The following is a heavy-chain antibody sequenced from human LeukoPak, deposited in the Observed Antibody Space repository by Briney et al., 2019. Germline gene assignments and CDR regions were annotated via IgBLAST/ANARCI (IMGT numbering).Heavy chain of an antibody. Sequence: GSLRLSCAASGFTFSSYAMHWVRQAPGKGLEYVSAISSNGGSTYYANSVKGRFTISRDNSKNTLYLQMGSLRAEDMAVYYCSRVGATYDYWGQGTLVTVSS. CDR2: ISSNGGST. D-gene: IGHD1-26*01. CDR3: SRVGATYDY. CDR1: GFTFSSYA. V-gene: IGHV3-64*01. J-gene: IGHJ4*02.